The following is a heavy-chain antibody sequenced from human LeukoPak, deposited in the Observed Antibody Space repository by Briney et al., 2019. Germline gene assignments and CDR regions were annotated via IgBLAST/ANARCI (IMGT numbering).Heavy chain of an antibody. CDR3: ARAATTVAGTRYFHL. Sequence: ASVKVSCKASGYTFNTYGISWVRQAPGQGLEWMGWIGAYSGNANYAQNLQGRVTMTTDTATSTAYMELRSLTSDDKAVYYCARAATTVAGTRYFHLWGQGTLVTVSS. CDR1: GYTFNTYG. CDR2: IGAYSGNA. J-gene: IGHJ1*01. D-gene: IGHD6-19*01. V-gene: IGHV1-18*01.